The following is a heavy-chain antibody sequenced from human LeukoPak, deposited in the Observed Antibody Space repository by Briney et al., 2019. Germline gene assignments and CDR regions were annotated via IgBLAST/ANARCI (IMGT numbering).Heavy chain of an antibody. V-gene: IGHV1-24*01. CDR3: ATHLPIFGVVIIGAFDI. D-gene: IGHD3-3*01. J-gene: IGHJ3*02. CDR1: GYTLTEFS. Sequence: ASVKVSCKVSGYTLTEFSMHWVRHAPGTGHEWMGGFDPEDGGTIYEQKFQGRVTMTEDTSTDTAYMQLSSLRSEDTAVYYCATHLPIFGVVIIGAFDIWGQGTMVTVSS. CDR2: FDPEDGGT.